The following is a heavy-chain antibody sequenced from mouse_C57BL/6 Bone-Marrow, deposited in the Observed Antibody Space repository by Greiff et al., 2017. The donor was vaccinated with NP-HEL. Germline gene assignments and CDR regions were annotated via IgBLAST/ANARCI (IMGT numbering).Heavy chain of an antibody. CDR2: INPSSGYT. J-gene: IGHJ3*01. V-gene: IGHV1-4*01. CDR3: ARSTEGFAY. CDR1: GYTFTSYT. Sequence: QVQLQQSGAELARPGASVKMSCKASGYTFTSYTMHWVKQRPGQGLEWIGYINPSSGYTKYNQKFKDKATLTADKSSSTAYMQLSSLTSEDAAVYYCARSTEGFAYWGQGTLVTVSA.